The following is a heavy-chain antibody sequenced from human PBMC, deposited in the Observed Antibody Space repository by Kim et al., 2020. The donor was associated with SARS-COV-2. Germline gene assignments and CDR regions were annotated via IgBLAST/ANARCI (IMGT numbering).Heavy chain of an antibody. V-gene: IGHV3-30*18. Sequence: GGSLRLSCAASGFTFSSYGMHWVRQAPGKGLEWVAVISYDGSNKYYADSVKGRFTISRDNSKNTLYLQMNSLRAEDTAVYYCAKDSQSHGTRPANWFDPWGQGTLVTVSS. CDR2: ISYDGSNK. CDR3: AKDSQSHGTRPANWFDP. J-gene: IGHJ5*02. CDR1: GFTFSSYG.